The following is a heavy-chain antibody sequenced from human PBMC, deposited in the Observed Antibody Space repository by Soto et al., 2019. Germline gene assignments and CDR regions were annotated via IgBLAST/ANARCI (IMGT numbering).Heavy chain of an antibody. J-gene: IGHJ2*01. V-gene: IGHV3-48*01. D-gene: IGHD6-13*01. CDR2: ISSSSNAI. CDR1: GFTFSSYS. Sequence: EVQLVESGGGLVQPGGFLRLSCAASGFTFSSYSMNWVRQAPGKGLEWLSYISSSSNAIYYADSVKGRFTISRDNAKNSLYLQMNSLRAEDTAVYYCATDPYSSSWYSYWYFDLWGRGTLVTVSS. CDR3: ATDPYSSSWYSYWYFDL.